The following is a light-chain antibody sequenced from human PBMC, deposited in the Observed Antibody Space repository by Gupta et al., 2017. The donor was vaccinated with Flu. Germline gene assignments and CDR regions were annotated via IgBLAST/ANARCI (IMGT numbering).Light chain of an antibody. CDR1: QSISSW. Sequence: DIQMTQFPSTLSASVGDRVTITCRASQSISSWLAWFQQKPGKAPKLLIYKASSLESGVPSRFSGSGSGTEFTLTISSLQPDDFATYYCQKYNTYPYTFGQGTKLEIE. CDR3: QKYNTYPYT. J-gene: IGKJ2*01. V-gene: IGKV1-5*03. CDR2: KAS.